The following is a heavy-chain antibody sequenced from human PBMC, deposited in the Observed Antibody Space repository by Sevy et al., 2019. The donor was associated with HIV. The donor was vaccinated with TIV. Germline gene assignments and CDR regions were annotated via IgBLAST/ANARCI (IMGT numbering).Heavy chain of an antibody. CDR1: GFTFSNAW. V-gene: IGHV3-15*01. Sequence: GGSLRLSCAASGFTFSNAWMSWVRQAPGKGLEWVGRIKSKTDGGTTDYAAPVKGRFTMSRDDSKNTLYLQMNSLKTEDTAVYYCTLGSRIIRGNDAFDIWGQGTMVTVSS. D-gene: IGHD6-13*01. J-gene: IGHJ3*02. CDR3: TLGSRIIRGNDAFDI. CDR2: IKSKTDGGTT.